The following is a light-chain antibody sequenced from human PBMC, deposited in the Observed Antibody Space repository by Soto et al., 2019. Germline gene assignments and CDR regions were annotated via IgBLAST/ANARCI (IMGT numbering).Light chain of an antibody. CDR1: NSDIXNXXDS. V-gene: IGLV2-14*01. J-gene: IGLJ1*01. Sequence: QSALTQPASVSGSPGQSXXISCTGSNSDIXNXXDSVSWYQQHPNKAPKLIIYEVTNRPSGVSSRFSGSRSGNTASLTISGLQAEDEADYYCSSYTVSASPYVFGTGTKLTVL. CDR3: SSYTVSASPYV. CDR2: EVT.